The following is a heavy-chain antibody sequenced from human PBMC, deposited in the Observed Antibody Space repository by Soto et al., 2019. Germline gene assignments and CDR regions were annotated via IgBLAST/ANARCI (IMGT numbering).Heavy chain of an antibody. CDR2: ISYDGKNE. J-gene: IGHJ4*01. CDR3: AAYDFCSGSTPHNY. D-gene: IGHD3-3*01. Sequence: QVQMVESGGGVVQPGRSLRLSCAASGLNFSNYGFHWVRQAPGKGLEWVAVISYDGKNEYYADSVRGRFTISRDNSKNTLYLQMNSLRGEDSAVYDCAAYDFCSGSTPHNYWGRGTLVTASS. V-gene: IGHV3-30*03. CDR1: GLNFSNYG.